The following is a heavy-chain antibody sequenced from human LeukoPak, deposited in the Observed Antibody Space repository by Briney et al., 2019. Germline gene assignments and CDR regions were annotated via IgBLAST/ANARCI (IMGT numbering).Heavy chain of an antibody. J-gene: IGHJ4*02. CDR2: ISAYNGNT. V-gene: IGHV1-18*01. Sequence: GASVKVSCKASGYTFTSYGISWVRQAPGQGLEWMGWISAYNGNTNYAQKLQGRVTMTTDTSTSTAYMELRSLRSEDTAVYYCARCVVGGGDCYFGYWGQGTLVTVSS. CDR3: ARCVVGGGDCYFGY. CDR1: GYTFTSYG. D-gene: IGHD2-21*02.